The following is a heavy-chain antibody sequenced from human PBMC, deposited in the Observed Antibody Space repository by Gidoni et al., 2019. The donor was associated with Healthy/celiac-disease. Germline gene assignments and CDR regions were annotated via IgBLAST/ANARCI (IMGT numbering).Heavy chain of an antibody. CDR2: ISYDGSNN. Sequence: QVQLLEAGGGVVQPGRSLSLSCADSVFTFRNYGMDWVRQAPGKGLEGVAVISYDGSNNYYADSVKGRFTISRDNSKNTLYLQMNSLRAEDTAVYYCAKDLSGSGSYYGMDVWGQGTTVTVSS. CDR3: AKDLSGSGSYYGMDV. J-gene: IGHJ6*02. V-gene: IGHV3-30*18. D-gene: IGHD3-10*01. CDR1: VFTFRNYG.